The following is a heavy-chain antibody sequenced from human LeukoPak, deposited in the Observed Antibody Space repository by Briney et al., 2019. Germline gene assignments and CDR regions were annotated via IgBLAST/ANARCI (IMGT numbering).Heavy chain of an antibody. Sequence: GGSLRLSCAASGFTFSSYSMNWVRQAPGKGLEWVSSISSSSSYIYYADSVKGRFTISRDNAKNSLYLQMNSLRAEDTAVYYCAREEWELHAFDIWGQGTMVTVSS. D-gene: IGHD1-26*01. CDR2: ISSSSSYI. V-gene: IGHV3-21*01. CDR3: AREEWELHAFDI. J-gene: IGHJ3*02. CDR1: GFTFSSYS.